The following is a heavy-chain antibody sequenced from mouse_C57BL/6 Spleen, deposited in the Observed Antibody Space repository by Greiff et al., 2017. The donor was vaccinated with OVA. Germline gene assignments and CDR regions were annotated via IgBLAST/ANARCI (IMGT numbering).Heavy chain of an antibody. J-gene: IGHJ4*01. V-gene: IGHV1-61*01. D-gene: IGHD1-1*01. Sequence: QVQLQQPGAELVRPGSSVKLSCKASGYTFTSYWMAWVKQRPGQGLEWIGNIYPSDSETHYNQKFKDKATLTVDKSTSTAYMQLSSLTSEDSAVYYCAVITTVVGGYAMDYWGQGTSVTVSS. CDR3: AVITTVVGGYAMDY. CDR1: GYTFTSYW. CDR2: IYPSDSET.